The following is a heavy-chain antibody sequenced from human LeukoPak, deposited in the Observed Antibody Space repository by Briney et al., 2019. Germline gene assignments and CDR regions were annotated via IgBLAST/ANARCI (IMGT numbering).Heavy chain of an antibody. Sequence: SETLSLTCTVSGGSISSGRYYWSWIRQPAGKGLEWIGRIYTSGSTNYNPSLKSRVTISVDTSKNQFSLKLSSVTAADTAVYYCARDPAYCSGGSCHYPYYGMDVWGQGTTVTVSS. CDR3: ARDPAYCSGGSCHYPYYGMDV. D-gene: IGHD2-15*01. J-gene: IGHJ6*02. CDR2: IYTSGST. V-gene: IGHV4-61*02. CDR1: GGSISSGRYY.